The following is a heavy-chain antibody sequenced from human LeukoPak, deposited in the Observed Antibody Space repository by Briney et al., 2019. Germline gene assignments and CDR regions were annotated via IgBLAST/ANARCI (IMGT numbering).Heavy chain of an antibody. CDR3: VMGGSGWHPPY. D-gene: IGHD6-19*01. Sequence: GGSLRLSCSASGLTFSSYAMHWVRQAPGKGLEYVSAISSNGGSTYYADSVKGRFTISRDNSKNTLYLQMSSLRAEGTAVYYCVMGGSGWHPPYWGQGTLVTVSS. CDR2: ISSNGGST. J-gene: IGHJ4*02. CDR1: GLTFSSYA. V-gene: IGHV3-64D*06.